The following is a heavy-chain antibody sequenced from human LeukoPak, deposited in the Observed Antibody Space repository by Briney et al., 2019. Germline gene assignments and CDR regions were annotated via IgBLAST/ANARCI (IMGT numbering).Heavy chain of an antibody. J-gene: IGHJ3*02. Sequence: SETLSLTCAVYGGSFSGYYWSWIRQPPGKGLEWIGEINHSGSTNYNPSLKSRVTISVDTSKNQFSLKLSSVTAADTAVYYCARVWSDYAIGDAFDIWGQGTMVTVSS. D-gene: IGHD4-17*01. CDR2: INHSGST. CDR3: ARVWSDYAIGDAFDI. V-gene: IGHV4-34*01. CDR1: GGSFSGYY.